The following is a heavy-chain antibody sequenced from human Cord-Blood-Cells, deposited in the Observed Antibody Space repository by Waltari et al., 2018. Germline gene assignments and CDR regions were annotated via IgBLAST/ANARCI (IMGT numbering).Heavy chain of an antibody. D-gene: IGHD3-3*01. CDR2: IIPIFGTA. Sequence: QVQLVQSGAEVKKPGSSVKVSCKASGGTFSSYAISWVRQAPGQGIEWMGGIIPIFGTANYAQKFQGRVTITADESTSTAYMELSSLRSEDTAVYYCARGALYYDFWSGYLNWFDPWGQGTLVTVSS. V-gene: IGHV1-69*01. CDR1: GGTFSSYA. J-gene: IGHJ5*02. CDR3: ARGALYYDFWSGYLNWFDP.